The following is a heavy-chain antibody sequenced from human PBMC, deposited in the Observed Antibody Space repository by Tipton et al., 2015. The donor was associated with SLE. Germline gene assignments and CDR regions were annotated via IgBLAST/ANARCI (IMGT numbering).Heavy chain of an antibody. J-gene: IGHJ4*02. CDR3: AHANWGTNFDY. CDR2: IYYSGST. CDR1: GGSISNYY. V-gene: IGHV4-59*12. D-gene: IGHD7-27*01. Sequence: TLSLTCTVSGGSISNYYWSWIRQPPGKGLEWIGYIYYSGSTYYNPFLESRVTISVDTSKNQFSLKLSSVTAADTAVFYCAHANWGTNFDYWGQGTLVTVSS.